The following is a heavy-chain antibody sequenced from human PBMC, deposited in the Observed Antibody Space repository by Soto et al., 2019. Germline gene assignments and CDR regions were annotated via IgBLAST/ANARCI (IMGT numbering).Heavy chain of an antibody. V-gene: IGHV3-66*01. J-gene: IGHJ4*02. D-gene: IGHD6-13*01. CDR3: ARGVAPGTSAPDY. CDR1: GFIVSNNA. Sequence: EVQLVESGGGLVQPGGSLRLSCAASGFIVSNNAMSWVRQAPGKGLEWVSVIYSDGRTYYADSVKGRFTISRDNAKNTLLFQMNGLRAEDTTLYYCARGVAPGTSAPDYWGQGTLVIVSS. CDR2: IYSDGRT.